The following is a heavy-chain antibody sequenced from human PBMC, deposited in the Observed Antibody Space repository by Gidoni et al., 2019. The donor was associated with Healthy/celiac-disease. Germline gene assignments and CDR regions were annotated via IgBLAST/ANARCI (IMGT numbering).Heavy chain of an antibody. J-gene: IGHJ4*02. CDR3: ARDAAEYYFDY. Sequence: QVQLVESGGGVVQPGRSLRLSCPASGFTFSSYAMHWVSQAPGKGLEWVAVISYDGSNKYYADSVKGRFTISRDNSKNTLYLQMNSLRAEDTAVYYCARDAAEYYFDYWGQGTLVTVSS. D-gene: IGHD6-25*01. CDR1: GFTFSSYA. V-gene: IGHV3-30-3*01. CDR2: ISYDGSNK.